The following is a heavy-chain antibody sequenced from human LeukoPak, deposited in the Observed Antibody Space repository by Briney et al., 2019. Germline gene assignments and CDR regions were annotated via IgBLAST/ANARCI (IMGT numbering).Heavy chain of an antibody. CDR2: INPNSGGT. J-gene: IGHJ3*02. CDR3: ARGCSSTSCYRSVSGAFDI. V-gene: IGHV1-2*02. D-gene: IGHD2-2*01. Sequence: ASVKVSCKASGYTFTGYYMHWVRQAPGQGLEWMGWINPNSGGTNYAQKFQGRVTMTRDTSISTAYMEPSRLRSDDTAVYYCARGCSSTSCYRSVSGAFDIWGQGTMVTVSS. CDR1: GYTFTGYY.